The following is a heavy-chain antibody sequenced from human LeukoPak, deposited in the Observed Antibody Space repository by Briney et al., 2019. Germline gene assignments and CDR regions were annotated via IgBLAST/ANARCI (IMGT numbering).Heavy chain of an antibody. CDR2: IYYNGST. J-gene: IGHJ4*02. D-gene: IGHD3-10*01. Sequence: PSETLSLTCTVSGGSISSYYWGWIRQPPGKGLEWIGSIYYNGSTYYNPSLKSRVTISVDTSKNQFSLKLSSVTAADTALYYCARLAGKGEVFDYWGQGTLVTVSS. CDR3: ARLAGKGEVFDY. CDR1: GGSISSYY. V-gene: IGHV4-39*01.